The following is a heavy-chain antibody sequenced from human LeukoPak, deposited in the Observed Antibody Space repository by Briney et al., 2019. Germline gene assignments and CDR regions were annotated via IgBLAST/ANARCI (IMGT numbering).Heavy chain of an antibody. CDR2: MNPNSGTT. D-gene: IGHD5-12*01. Sequence: GASVKVSCKASGYTFTSYDINWVRQATGQGLEWMGWMNPNSGTTGYAQKFQGRVTMTRNTSISTAYMELSSLRSEDTAVYYCARGVAHYYYYGMDVWGQGTTVTVSS. CDR1: GYTFTSYD. J-gene: IGHJ6*02. V-gene: IGHV1-8*01. CDR3: ARGVAHYYYYGMDV.